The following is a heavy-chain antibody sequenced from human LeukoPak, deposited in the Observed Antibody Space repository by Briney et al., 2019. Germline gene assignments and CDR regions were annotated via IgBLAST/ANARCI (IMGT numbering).Heavy chain of an antibody. Sequence: SETLSLTCAVSGDSISCCYWTWIRQSAGKGLEWIGRVFISGSTNYNLSLQGRVTMSVDTSKNQFSLKLSSVTAADTAVYYCAREGILWFGELVSPYYYYGMDVWGQGTTVTVSS. CDR2: VFISGST. CDR3: AREGILWFGELVSPYYYYGMDV. V-gene: IGHV4-4*07. CDR1: GDSISCCY. J-gene: IGHJ6*02. D-gene: IGHD3-10*01.